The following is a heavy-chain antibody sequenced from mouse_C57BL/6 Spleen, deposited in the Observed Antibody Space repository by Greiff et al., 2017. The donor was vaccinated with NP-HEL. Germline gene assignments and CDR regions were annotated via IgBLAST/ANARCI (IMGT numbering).Heavy chain of an antibody. CDR1: GYAFSSYW. D-gene: IGHD1-1*01. J-gene: IGHJ4*01. V-gene: IGHV1-80*01. CDR3: ARSDYYGSPYAMDY. CDR2: IYPGDGDP. Sequence: VKLQESGAELVKPGASVKISCKASGYAFSSYWMNWVKQRPGKGLEWIGQIYPGDGDPNYNGKFKGKATLTADKSSSTAYMQLSSLTSEDSAVYFCARSDYYGSPYAMDYWGQGTSVTVSS.